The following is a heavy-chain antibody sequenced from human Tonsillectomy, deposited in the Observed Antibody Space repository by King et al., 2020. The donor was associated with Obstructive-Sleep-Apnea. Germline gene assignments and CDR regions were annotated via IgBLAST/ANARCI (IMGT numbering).Heavy chain of an antibody. D-gene: IGHD1-7*01. Sequence: HVQLVESGGGAVQPGRSLRLSCVVSGFTFSSYAMHWVRQAPGKGLEWVAVISYDGGNKYYADSVKGRFTISRDNSKDTLYLQMNNLRPEDTAVFYCAGQLELPYYYYVMDVWGQGTTVTVSS. J-gene: IGHJ6*02. CDR3: AGQLELPYYYYVMDV. V-gene: IGHV3-30*04. CDR1: GFTFSSYA. CDR2: ISYDGGNK.